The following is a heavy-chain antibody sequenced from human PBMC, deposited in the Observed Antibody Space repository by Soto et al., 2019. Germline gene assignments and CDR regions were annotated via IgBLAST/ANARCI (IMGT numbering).Heavy chain of an antibody. CDR3: ARGKGADYYYYMDV. Sequence: GGSLRLSCAASGFTVSSNYMSWVRQAPGKGLEWVSVIYSGGSTYYADSVKGRFTISRDNSKNTLYLQMNSLRAEDTAVYYCARGKGADYYYYMDVWGKGTTVTVSS. CDR1: GFTVSSNY. J-gene: IGHJ6*03. V-gene: IGHV3-53*01. CDR2: IYSGGST.